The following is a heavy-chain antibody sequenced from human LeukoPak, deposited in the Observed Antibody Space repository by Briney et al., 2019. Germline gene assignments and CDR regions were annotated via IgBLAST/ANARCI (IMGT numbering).Heavy chain of an antibody. V-gene: IGHV4-59*01. CDR3: ARYVWGSYPTFEDY. CDR1: GGSISSYY. J-gene: IGHJ4*02. Sequence: SETLSLTCTVSGGSISSYYWSWIRQPPGQELEWIGYISYSGSTNYNPSLKSRVTISVDTSKNQFSLKLSSVTAADTAVYYCARYVWGSYPTFEDYWGQGTLVTVSS. CDR2: ISYSGST. D-gene: IGHD3-16*02.